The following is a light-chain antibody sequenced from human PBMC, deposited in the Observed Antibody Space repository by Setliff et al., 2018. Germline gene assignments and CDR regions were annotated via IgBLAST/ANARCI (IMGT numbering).Light chain of an antibody. CDR2: EVT. CDR3: SLYSGSNNVF. J-gene: IGLJ1*01. Sequence: QSVLAQPPSASGSPGQSVTISCTGTGGLVGGYNYVSWYQQHPGKAPKLIIYEVTKRPSGVPDRFSGSNSGNTASLTVSGLQAEDEADYYCSLYSGSNNVFFGSGTKGTVL. CDR1: GGLVGGYNY. V-gene: IGLV2-8*01.